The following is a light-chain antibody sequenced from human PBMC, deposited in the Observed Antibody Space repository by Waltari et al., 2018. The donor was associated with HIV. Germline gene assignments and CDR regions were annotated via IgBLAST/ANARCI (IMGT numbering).Light chain of an antibody. CDR3: QQYKNWAPGRT. Sequence: EIVMTQSPATLSVSPGERATLSCRASQSVNSNLAWYQQKPGQAPRLLIYGASTRATGIPARFSGSGSGTEFTLTISSLQSEDFAVYYCQQYKNWAPGRTFGQG. J-gene: IGKJ1*01. CDR1: QSVNSN. CDR2: GAS. V-gene: IGKV3-15*01.